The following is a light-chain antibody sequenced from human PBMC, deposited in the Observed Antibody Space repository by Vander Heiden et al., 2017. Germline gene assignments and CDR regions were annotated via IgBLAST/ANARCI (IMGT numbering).Light chain of an antibody. Sequence: EIVLTQSPGTLSLSPGERATLSCRASQSVSRNWLAWYQQKPGQAPRLFIFDASSRATDIPDRFSGSGSGTDFALTISRLEPEDFAVYYCQQYGTSPWTFGPETKVEIK. CDR3: QQYGTSPWT. V-gene: IGKV3-20*01. J-gene: IGKJ1*01. CDR2: DAS. CDR1: QSVSRNW.